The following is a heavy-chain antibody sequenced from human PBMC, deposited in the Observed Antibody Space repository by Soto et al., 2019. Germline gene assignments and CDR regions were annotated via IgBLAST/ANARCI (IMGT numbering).Heavy chain of an antibody. CDR2: ISSSGSTI. CDR1: GFTFSDYY. D-gene: IGHD2-8*02. V-gene: IGHV3-11*01. CDR3: APGPLMVYAGTYY. Sequence: PGGSLRLSCAVSGFTFSDYYMSWIRQAPGKGLEWVSYISSSGSTIYYADSVKGRFTISRDNAKNSLYLQMSSLRAEDTAVYYCAPGPLMVYAGTYYWGQGTLVTVSS. J-gene: IGHJ4*02.